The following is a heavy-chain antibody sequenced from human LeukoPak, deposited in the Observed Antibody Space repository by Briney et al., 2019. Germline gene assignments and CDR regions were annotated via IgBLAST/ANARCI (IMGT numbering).Heavy chain of an antibody. CDR2: ISSSGSTI. J-gene: IGHJ4*02. Sequence: PEGSLRLSCAASGFTFSSYEMNWVRQAPGKGLEWVSYISSSGSTIYYADSVKGRFTISRDNAKNSLYLQMNSLRAEDTALYHCAGREDYYDSSGYYYPFFDYWGQGTLVTVSS. D-gene: IGHD3-22*01. CDR1: GFTFSSYE. CDR3: AGREDYYDSSGYYYPFFDY. V-gene: IGHV3-48*03.